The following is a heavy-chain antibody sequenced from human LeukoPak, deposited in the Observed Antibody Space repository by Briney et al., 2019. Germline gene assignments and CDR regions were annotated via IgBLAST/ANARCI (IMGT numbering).Heavy chain of an antibody. Sequence: ASVKVSCKASGYTFSIYNMHWVRQAPGQGLEWMGIINPSGGTSYAQKLQGRITMTRDTSTMYMELSSLRSEDTAVYYCAREEYSSSWGGGAFDIWGQGTMVTVSS. D-gene: IGHD6-13*01. CDR1: GYTFSIYN. J-gene: IGHJ3*02. CDR3: AREEYSSSWGGGAFDI. CDR2: INPSGGT. V-gene: IGHV1-46*01.